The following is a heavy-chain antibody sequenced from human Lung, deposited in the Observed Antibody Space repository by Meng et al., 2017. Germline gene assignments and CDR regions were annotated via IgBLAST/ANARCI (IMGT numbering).Heavy chain of an antibody. V-gene: IGHV4-30-4*01. J-gene: IGHJ2*01. CDR3: ARGQKGYFDL. CDR1: GGYISSSNYY. CDR2: IYNSGST. Sequence: VQLQESGPGLVKPSQTLSLTCTVSGGYISSSNYYWSWIRQPPGKGLEWSGHIYNSGSTYYNPSLKSRITISVDTSKNQFSLKLSSVTAADTAVYYCARGQKGYFDLWGRGTLVTVSS.